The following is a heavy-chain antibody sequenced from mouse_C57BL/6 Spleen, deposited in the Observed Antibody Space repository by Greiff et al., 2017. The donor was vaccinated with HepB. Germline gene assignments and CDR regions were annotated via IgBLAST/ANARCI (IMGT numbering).Heavy chain of an antibody. CDR3: ARNFYYGSSNAMDY. D-gene: IGHD1-1*01. Sequence: QVQLQQSGAELVKPGASVKMSCKASGYTFTSYWITWVKQRPGQGLEWIGDIYPGSGSTNYNEKFKSKATLTVDTSSSTAYMQLSSLTSEDSAVYYCARNFYYGSSNAMDYWGQGTSVTVSS. CDR1: GYTFTSYW. CDR2: IYPGSGST. V-gene: IGHV1-55*01. J-gene: IGHJ4*01.